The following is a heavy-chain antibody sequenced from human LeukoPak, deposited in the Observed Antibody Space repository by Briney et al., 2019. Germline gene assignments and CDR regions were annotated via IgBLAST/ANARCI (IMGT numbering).Heavy chain of an antibody. Sequence: ASVKVSCKASGYTFTGYYMHWVRQAPGQGLEWMGWINPNSGGTNYAQKFQGRVTMTRDTSISTAYMELSRLRSDDTAVYYCARWVSSSWYYYYYYYMDVWGKGTTVTVSS. D-gene: IGHD6-13*01. CDR1: GYTFTGYY. J-gene: IGHJ6*03. CDR2: INPNSGGT. V-gene: IGHV1-2*02. CDR3: ARWVSSSWYYYYYYYMDV.